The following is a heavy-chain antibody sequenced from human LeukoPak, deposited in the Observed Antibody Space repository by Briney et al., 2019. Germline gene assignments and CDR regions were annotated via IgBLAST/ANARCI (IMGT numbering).Heavy chain of an antibody. CDR3: ARYDSGEFDY. J-gene: IGHJ4*02. CDR2: IYYSGST. Sequence: SETLSLTCTVSGGXISSSSYYWGWIRQPPGKGLEWVGSIYYSGSTYYNPSLKSRVTISVDTSKNQFPLKLSSVTAADTAVYYCARYDSGEFDYWGRGTLVIVSS. D-gene: IGHD3-10*01. CDR1: GGXISSSSYY. V-gene: IGHV4-39*01.